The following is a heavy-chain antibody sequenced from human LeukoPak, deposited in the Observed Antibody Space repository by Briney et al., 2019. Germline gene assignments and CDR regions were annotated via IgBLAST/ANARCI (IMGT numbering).Heavy chain of an antibody. CDR2: VYYTGST. Sequence: SPSETLSLTCTVSGDSMSSHYWSWIRQPPGKGLEWIGYVYYTGSTNYNPSLKSRVTISVDTSNNQFSLNLVSVTASDTAVYYCATFRSAAPAFDNWGQGTLVTVSS. V-gene: IGHV4-59*08. J-gene: IGHJ4*02. D-gene: IGHD2-2*01. CDR1: GDSMSSHY. CDR3: ATFRSAAPAFDN.